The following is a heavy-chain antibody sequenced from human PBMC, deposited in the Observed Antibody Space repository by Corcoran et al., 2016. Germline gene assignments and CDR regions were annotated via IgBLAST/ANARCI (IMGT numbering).Heavy chain of an antibody. CDR1: GFTFSNYG. J-gene: IGHJ6*02. D-gene: IGHD2-2*01. V-gene: IGHV3-33*01. CDR2: IWYDGSNK. Sequence: QVQLVESGGGVVQPGRSLRLSCAASGFTFSNYGMHWVRQAPGKGLEWVAVIWYDGSNKYYADSVKGRCTISRDNSKNTLYLQMKSLRAEDTAVYYCAILYAGTSSLHYYGLDVWGHGTTVTVCS. CDR3: AILYAGTSSLHYYGLDV.